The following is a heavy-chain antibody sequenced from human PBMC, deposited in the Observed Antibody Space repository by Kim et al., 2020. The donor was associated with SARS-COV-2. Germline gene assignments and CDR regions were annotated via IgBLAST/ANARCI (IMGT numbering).Heavy chain of an antibody. CDR3: GGERGLWNGNSYGRDV. CDR2: IFSSGST. CDR1: GGSIDAYY. V-gene: IGHV4-59*13. Sequence: SETLSLSCTVSGGSIDAYYWSWVRQPPGKGLEWIGNIFSSGSTNKNPSPTSRATMSVDTSKHHSSLRLSFVTAADQAGYYVGGERGLWNGNSYGRDVWG. J-gene: IGHJ6*02. D-gene: IGHD1-1*01.